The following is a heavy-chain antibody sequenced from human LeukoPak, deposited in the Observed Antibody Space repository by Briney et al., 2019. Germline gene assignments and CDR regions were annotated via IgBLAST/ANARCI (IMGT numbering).Heavy chain of an antibody. J-gene: IGHJ4*02. Sequence: GGSLRLSCAASGFTFHTYAMSWVRQAPGKGLDWVSVLSGSGESRYYADSVKGRFTISRDNSKNTVYLQMNSLRTEDTAVYYCAKNRGGIAAAIEHWGQGALVTVSS. V-gene: IGHV3-23*01. CDR3: AKNRGGIAAAIEH. CDR2: LSGSGESR. D-gene: IGHD6-13*01. CDR1: GFTFHTYA.